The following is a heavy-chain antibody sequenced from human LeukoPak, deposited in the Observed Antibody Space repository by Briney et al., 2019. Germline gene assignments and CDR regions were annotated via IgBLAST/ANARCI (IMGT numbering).Heavy chain of an antibody. Sequence: SGTLSLTCTVSGGSISSSSYYWGWIRQPPGKGLEWIGSIYYSGSTYYNPSLKSRVTISVDTSKNQFSLKLSSVTAADTAVYYCARRSVVRGYFDYWGQGTLVTVSS. CDR3: ARRSVVRGYFDY. CDR1: GGSISSSSYY. CDR2: IYYSGST. J-gene: IGHJ4*02. V-gene: IGHV4-39*01. D-gene: IGHD3-22*01.